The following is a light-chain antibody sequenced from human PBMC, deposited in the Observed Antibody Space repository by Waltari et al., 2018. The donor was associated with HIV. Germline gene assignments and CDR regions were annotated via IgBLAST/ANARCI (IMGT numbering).Light chain of an antibody. CDR1: PSHIGSTT. CDR2: SNN. J-gene: IGLJ1*01. V-gene: IGLV1-44*01. CDR3: AAWDDSLNGHYV. Sequence: QSVLPPPPSSSGTPGPRVTIPCSGTPSHIGSTTVPRYQQPPGTAPHLLINSNNQRPSGVPDRFSGSKSGTSASLAISGLQSEDEADYYCAAWDDSLNGHYVFGTGTKVTVL.